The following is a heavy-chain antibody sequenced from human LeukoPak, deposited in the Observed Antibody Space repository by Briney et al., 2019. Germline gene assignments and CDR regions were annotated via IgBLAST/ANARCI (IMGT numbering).Heavy chain of an antibody. CDR3: ARTGRSGWYRY. V-gene: IGHV4-59*01. CDR1: GGSISSYY. Sequence: SETLSLSCTVSGGSISSYYWSWIRQPPGKGLEWIGYIYYSGSTNYNPSLKSRVTISVDTSKNQFSLKLSSVTAADTAVYYCARTGRSGWYRYWGQGTLVTVSS. CDR2: IYYSGST. D-gene: IGHD6-19*01. J-gene: IGHJ4*02.